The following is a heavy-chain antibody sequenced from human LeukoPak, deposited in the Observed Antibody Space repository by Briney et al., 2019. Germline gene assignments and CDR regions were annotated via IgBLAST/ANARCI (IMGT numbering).Heavy chain of an antibody. CDR3: VREYYDILTGYQTA. V-gene: IGHV4-39*01. CDR2: ISFSGGT. D-gene: IGHD3-9*01. J-gene: IGHJ5*02. CDR1: GGSMSSENEY. Sequence: SETLSLTCSVSGGSMSSENEYWGWIRQAPGKGLEWIGTISFSGGTYYTPSLKSRVTISIDTSKNQLSLKLSSVTAADTSVYYCVREYYDILTGYQTAWGQGTLVTVSS.